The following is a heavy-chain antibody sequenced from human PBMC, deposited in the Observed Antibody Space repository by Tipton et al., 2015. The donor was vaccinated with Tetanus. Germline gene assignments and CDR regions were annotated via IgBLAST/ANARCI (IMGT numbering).Heavy chain of an antibody. CDR2: ISGDGSST. D-gene: IGHD6-19*01. Sequence: SLRLSCAASGFTFSDYWMHWVRQAPGKGLMWVSRISGDGSSTSYAASVKGRFTISRDNAKNTVYLQMNSLRAEDTAVYYCARAQVVAGTGGFDPWGQGTPATVSS. CDR3: ARAQVVAGTGGFDP. J-gene: IGHJ5*02. CDR1: GFTFSDYW. V-gene: IGHV3-74*01.